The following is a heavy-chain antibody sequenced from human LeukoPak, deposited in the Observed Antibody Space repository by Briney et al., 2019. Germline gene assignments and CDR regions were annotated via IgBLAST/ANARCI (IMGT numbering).Heavy chain of an antibody. D-gene: IGHD1-20*01. Sequence: SVKGRFTISRDNSKNTLYLQMNSLRAEDTAVYYCASRITGTTLLYWGQGTLVTVSS. J-gene: IGHJ4*02. V-gene: IGHV3-30*01. CDR3: ASRITGTTLLY.